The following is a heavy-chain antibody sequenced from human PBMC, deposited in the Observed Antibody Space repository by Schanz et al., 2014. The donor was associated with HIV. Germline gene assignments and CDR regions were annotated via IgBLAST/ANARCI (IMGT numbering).Heavy chain of an antibody. V-gene: IGHV3-9*01. J-gene: IGHJ4*02. Sequence: EAHLVESGGGLVQPGRSLRLACAASGFFLDDYAMHWVRQAPGKGLEWVSGISWNSGSRGYAESVKGRFTISRDNAKNSLYLQMNSLRGEDTALYYCAKDAARIYYDILTGPFDSWGQGTLVTVSS. D-gene: IGHD3-9*01. CDR2: ISWNSGSR. CDR1: GFFLDDYA. CDR3: AKDAARIYYDILTGPFDS.